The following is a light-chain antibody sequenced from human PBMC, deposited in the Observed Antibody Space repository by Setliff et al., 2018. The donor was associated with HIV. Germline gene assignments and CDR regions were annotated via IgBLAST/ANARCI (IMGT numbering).Light chain of an antibody. J-gene: IGLJ1*01. V-gene: IGLV2-14*01. CDR1: SSDVGGYNY. CDR2: DVS. Sequence: QSALTQPASVSGSPGQSITISCTGTSSDVGGYNYVSWYQQHPGKAPKLMIYDVSKRPSGVSNRFSGSESGNTASLTIPGLQAEDEADYYCSSYTTSTTFVFGTGTKVTVL. CDR3: SSYTTSTTFV.